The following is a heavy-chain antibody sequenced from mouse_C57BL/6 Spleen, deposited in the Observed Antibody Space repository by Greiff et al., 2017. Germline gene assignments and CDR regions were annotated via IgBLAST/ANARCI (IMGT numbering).Heavy chain of an antibody. J-gene: IGHJ4*01. CDR3: ARRDGYPYAMDY. D-gene: IGHD2-3*01. Sequence: QVQLQQPGAELVKPGASVKMSCKASGYTFTSYWITWVKQRPGQGLEWIGDIYPGSGSTNYNEKFKSKATLTVDTSSSTAYMPLSSLTSEDSAVYYCARRDGYPYAMDYWGQGTSVTVSS. CDR1: GYTFTSYW. CDR2: IYPGSGST. V-gene: IGHV1-55*01.